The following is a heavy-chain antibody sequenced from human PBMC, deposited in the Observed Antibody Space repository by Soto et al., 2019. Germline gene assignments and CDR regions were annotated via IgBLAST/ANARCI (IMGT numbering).Heavy chain of an antibody. Sequence: PSETLSLTCTVSGGSISSYYWSWIRQPPGKGLEWIGYIYYSGSTNYNPSLRSRVTISVDTSKNQFSLKLSSVTAADTAVYYCARDLGRAFDYWGQGTLVTVSS. J-gene: IGHJ4*02. CDR1: GGSISSYY. CDR3: ARDLGRAFDY. D-gene: IGHD2-15*01. V-gene: IGHV4-59*01. CDR2: IYYSGST.